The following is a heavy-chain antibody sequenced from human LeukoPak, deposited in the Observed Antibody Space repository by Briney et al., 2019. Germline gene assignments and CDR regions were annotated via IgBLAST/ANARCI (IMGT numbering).Heavy chain of an antibody. D-gene: IGHD4-17*01. Sequence: NTSETLCLTCTVSGGSISSGAYYWSWIRPHPGKGLEWIGYIYYSGSNYYNPSLKRRVTISVDTSKNQFSLMLSPVTAADTGVYYCARTNDYGDYGPLGYSSQGTLVTVSA. J-gene: IGHJ4*02. CDR1: GGSISSGAYY. V-gene: IGHV4-31*03. CDR2: IYYSGSN. CDR3: ARTNDYGDYGPLGY.